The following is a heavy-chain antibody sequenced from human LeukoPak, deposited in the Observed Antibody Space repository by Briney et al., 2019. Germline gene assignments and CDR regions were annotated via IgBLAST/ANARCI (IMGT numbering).Heavy chain of an antibody. CDR2: IYYSGST. J-gene: IGHJ3*02. D-gene: IGHD3-22*01. CDR1: GGSISSGGYY. CDR3: ARVVINDAFDI. V-gene: IGHV4-31*03. Sequence: SQTLSLTCTVSGGSISSGGYYWSWIRQHPGKGPEWIGYIYYSGSTYYNPSLKSRVTISVDTSKNQFSLKLSSVTAADTAVYYCARVVINDAFDIWGQGTMVTVSS.